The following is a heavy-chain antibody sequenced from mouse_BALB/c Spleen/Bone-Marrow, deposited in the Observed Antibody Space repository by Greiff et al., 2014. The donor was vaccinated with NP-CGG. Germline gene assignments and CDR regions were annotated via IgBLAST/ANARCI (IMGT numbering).Heavy chain of an antibody. Sequence: QVQLQQSGPGLVAPSQSLSITCTVSGFSLSSYGVSWVRQPPGKGLEWLGLIWGDGSTNYYSALITRLTTSKDNSKSQVFLKLNSRQTDAEDSVCCASAKRYGYAMDYWGQGTSVTVSS. D-gene: IGHD1-2*01. J-gene: IGHJ4*01. V-gene: IGHV2-3*01. CDR3: ASAKRYGYAMDY. CDR1: GFSLSSYG. CDR2: IWGDGST.